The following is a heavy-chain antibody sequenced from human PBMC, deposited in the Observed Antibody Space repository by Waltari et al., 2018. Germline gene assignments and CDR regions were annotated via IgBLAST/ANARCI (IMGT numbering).Heavy chain of an antibody. CDR2: IYHSGST. CDR1: GYSISSAYY. J-gene: IGHJ3*02. Sequence: QVQLQESGPGLVKPSETLSLTCAVSGYSISSAYYWGWIRQPPGKGLEWIGSIYHSGSTYYNPSLKGRVTISVDTSKNQFSLKLSSVTAADTAVYYCARLEVYGWGYCSGGSCDFDAFDIWGQGTMVTVSS. D-gene: IGHD2-15*01. V-gene: IGHV4-38-2*01. CDR3: ARLEVYGWGYCSGGSCDFDAFDI.